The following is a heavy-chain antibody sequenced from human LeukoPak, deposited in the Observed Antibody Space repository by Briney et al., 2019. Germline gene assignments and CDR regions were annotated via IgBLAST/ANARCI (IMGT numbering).Heavy chain of an antibody. J-gene: IGHJ3*02. CDR3: AKRPRAPDI. V-gene: IGHV4-59*01. CDR1: SDAITSY. CDR2: IFHTGII. Sequence: SETLSLTCIIPSDAITSYWSWIRQPPGKGLEFLGYIFHTGIIKYNPSLGSRLTISLDTSKRQLSLRLTSVTAADTANYFCAKRPRAPDIWGQGTMVIVSS.